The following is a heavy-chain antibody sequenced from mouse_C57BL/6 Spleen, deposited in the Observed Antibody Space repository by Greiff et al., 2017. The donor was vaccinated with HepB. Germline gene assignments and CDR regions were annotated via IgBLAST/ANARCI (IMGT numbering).Heavy chain of an antibody. D-gene: IGHD2-1*01. CDR3: ARPLLRGGSMDY. V-gene: IGHV1-69*01. J-gene: IGHJ4*01. CDR2: IDPSDSYT. CDR1: GYTFTSYW. Sequence: VQLQQPGAELVMPGASVKLSCKASGYTFTSYWMHWVKQRPGQGLEWIGEIDPSDSYTNYNQKFKGKSTLTVDKSSSTAYMQLSSLTSEDSAVYYCARPLLRGGSMDYWGQGTSVTVSS.